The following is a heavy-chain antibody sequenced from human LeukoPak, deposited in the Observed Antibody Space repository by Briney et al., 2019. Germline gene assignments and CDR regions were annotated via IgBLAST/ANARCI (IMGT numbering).Heavy chain of an antibody. CDR2: IYYSGST. D-gene: IGHD2-8*01. CDR1: GGSISSYY. J-gene: IGHJ4*02. CDR3: ARGLRGRMTPQSFVY. V-gene: IGHV4-59*12. Sequence: PSETLSLTCTVSGGSISSYYWSWIRQPPGKGLEWIGYIYYSGSTNYNPSLKSRVTISVDTSKNQFSLKLSSVTAADTAVYYCARGLRGRMTPQSFVYWGQGTLVTVSS.